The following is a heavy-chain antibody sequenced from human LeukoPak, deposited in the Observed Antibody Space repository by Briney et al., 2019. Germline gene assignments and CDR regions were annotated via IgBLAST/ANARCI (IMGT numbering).Heavy chain of an antibody. CDR2: INHSGST. J-gene: IGHJ4*02. Sequence: SETLSLTCTVSGGSISSSSYYWGWIRQPPGKGLEWIGEINHSGSTNYNPSLKSRVTISVDTSKNQFSLKLSSVTAADTAVYYCARMYYGSGSYYNVLDYWGQGTLVTVSS. CDR1: GGSISSSSYY. D-gene: IGHD3-10*01. V-gene: IGHV4-39*07. CDR3: ARMYYGSGSYYNVLDY.